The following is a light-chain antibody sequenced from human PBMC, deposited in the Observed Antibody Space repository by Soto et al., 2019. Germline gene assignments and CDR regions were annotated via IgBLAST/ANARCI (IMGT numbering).Light chain of an antibody. CDR2: QDT. CDR3: QAWDSSTWV. Sequence: SYELTQPPSVSVSPGQTASIACSGDKLGSKYIFWYQQRPGQSPMLVIYQDTTRPSGIPERFSGSNSGGTATLTISGTQIMDEADYYCQAWDSSTWVFGGGTKVTVL. J-gene: IGLJ3*02. CDR1: KLGSKY. V-gene: IGLV3-1*01.